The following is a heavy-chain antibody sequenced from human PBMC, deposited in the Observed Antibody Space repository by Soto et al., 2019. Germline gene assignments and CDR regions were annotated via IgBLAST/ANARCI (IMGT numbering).Heavy chain of an antibody. CDR1: GFSFSNAW. CDR3: TTERSYYFDSSGFDY. CDR2: IKNKIDDGTA. D-gene: IGHD3-22*01. V-gene: IGHV3-15*07. Sequence: GGSLRLSCAASGFSFSNAWMNWVRQVPGKGLEWVGRIKNKIDDGTADYAAPVKGRFTISRDDSEDTLYLQMNSLKTEDTAVYYCTTERSYYFDSSGFDYWGQGTLVTVSS. J-gene: IGHJ4*02.